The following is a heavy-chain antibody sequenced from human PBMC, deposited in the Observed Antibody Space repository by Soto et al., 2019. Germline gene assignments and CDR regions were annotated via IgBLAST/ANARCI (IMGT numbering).Heavy chain of an antibody. CDR1: GGTFSSYA. CDR2: IIPIFGTA. Sequence: GASVKVSCKASGGTFSSYAISWVRQAPGQGLEWMGGIIPIFGTANYAQKFQGRVTITADESTSTAYMELSSLRSEDTAVYYCARLVGYCTNGVCHTPGPTTAYYYYGMDVWGQGTTVTVSS. J-gene: IGHJ6*02. V-gene: IGHV1-69*13. CDR3: ARLVGYCTNGVCHTPGPTTAYYYYGMDV. D-gene: IGHD2-8*01.